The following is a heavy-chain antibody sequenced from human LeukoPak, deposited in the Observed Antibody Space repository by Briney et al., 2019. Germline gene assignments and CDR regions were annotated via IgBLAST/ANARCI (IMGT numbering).Heavy chain of an antibody. J-gene: IGHJ5*02. D-gene: IGHD1-26*01. V-gene: IGHV1-69*13. Sequence: ASVKVSCKPSGGTFTSYAITWVRQAPGQGLEWMGKIIPISGTSNYAQKFQGGVTFTADESTSTAYMELSSLRSEDTALYYCARKLRLGGNWFDPWGQGTLVTVSS. CDR2: IIPISGTS. CDR3: ARKLRLGGNWFDP. CDR1: GGTFTSYA.